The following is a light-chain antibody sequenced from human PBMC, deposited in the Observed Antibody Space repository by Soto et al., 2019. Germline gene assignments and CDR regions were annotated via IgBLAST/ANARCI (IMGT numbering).Light chain of an antibody. CDR1: SSDVGGYNY. CDR3: SSYTNTGTVI. V-gene: IGLV2-14*01. J-gene: IGLJ2*01. CDR2: EVT. Sequence: QSVLTQPASVSGSPGQSITISCTGTSSDVGGYNYVSWYQQHPDKAPKLMIYEVTNRPSGVSNRFSGSKFGNTASLTISGLQAEDEADYYCSSYTNTGTVIFGGGTKLTVL.